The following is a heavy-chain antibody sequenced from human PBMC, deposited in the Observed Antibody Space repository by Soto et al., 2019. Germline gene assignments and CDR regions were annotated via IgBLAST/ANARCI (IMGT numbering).Heavy chain of an antibody. J-gene: IGHJ4*02. V-gene: IGHV4-59*01. Sequence: SETLSLTCTVSGGSIRSYYWSWIRQPPGKGLEWIGYIYYSGSTNYNPSLKSRVTISVDTSKNQFSLKLSSVTAADTAVYYCARDRGAGYPAVATDSFDYWGQGTLVTVSS. D-gene: IGHD2-2*01. CDR3: ARDRGAGYPAVATDSFDY. CDR2: IYYSGST. CDR1: GGSIRSYY.